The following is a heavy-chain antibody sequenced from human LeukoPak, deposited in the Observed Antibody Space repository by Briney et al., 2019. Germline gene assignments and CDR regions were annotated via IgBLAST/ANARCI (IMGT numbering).Heavy chain of an antibody. CDR2: IWYDGSNK. Sequence: GGSLRLSCAASGFTFSSYGMHWVRQAPGKGLEWVAVIWYDGSNKYYADSVKGRFTISRDDSKNTLYLQMNSLRAEDTAVYYCARGNGYSTLNWFDPWGQGTLVTVSS. V-gene: IGHV3-33*01. CDR1: GFTFSSYG. D-gene: IGHD6-13*01. CDR3: ARGNGYSTLNWFDP. J-gene: IGHJ5*02.